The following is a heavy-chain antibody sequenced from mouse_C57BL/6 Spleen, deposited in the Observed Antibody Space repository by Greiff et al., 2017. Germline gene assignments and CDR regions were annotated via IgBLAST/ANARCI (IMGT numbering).Heavy chain of an antibody. D-gene: IGHD1-1*01. CDR2: ISSGSSTT. J-gene: IGHJ3*01. V-gene: IGHV5-17*01. CDR3: ARDYYGSSYPWFAY. Sequence: EVQLVESGGGLVKPGGSLKLSCAASGFTFSDYGMHWVRQAPEKGLEWVAYISSGSSTTYYADTVKGRFTISRDNAKNTLFLQMTSLRSEDTAMYYCARDYYGSSYPWFAYWGQGTLVTVSA. CDR1: GFTFSDYG.